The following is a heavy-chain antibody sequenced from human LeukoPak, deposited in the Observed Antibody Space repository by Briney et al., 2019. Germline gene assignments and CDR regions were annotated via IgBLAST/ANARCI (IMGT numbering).Heavy chain of an antibody. CDR3: AKDQRSGSYYLGGMDV. Sequence: GGSLRLSCAASGFTFSSYAMSWVRQAPGKGLEWVSGISGSGGSTYYADSVKGRFTISRDNSKNTLYLQMNSLRAEDTAVYYCAKDQRSGSYYLGGMDVWGQGTTVTVSS. D-gene: IGHD1-26*01. J-gene: IGHJ6*02. CDR1: GFTFSSYA. V-gene: IGHV3-23*01. CDR2: ISGSGGST.